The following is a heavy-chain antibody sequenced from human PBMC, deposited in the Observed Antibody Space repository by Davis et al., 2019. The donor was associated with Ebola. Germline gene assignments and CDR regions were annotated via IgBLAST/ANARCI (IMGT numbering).Heavy chain of an antibody. V-gene: IGHV1-58*01. J-gene: IGHJ6*03. CDR2: IVVGSGNT. D-gene: IGHD5-12*01. CDR3: AIGATVYYYYYYMDV. Sequence: SVKVSCKASGFTFTSSAVQWVRQARGQRLEWIGWIVVGSGNTNYAQKFQERVTITRDMSTSTAYMELSSLRSEDTAVYYCAIGATVYYYYYYMDVWGKGTTVTVSS. CDR1: GFTFTSSA.